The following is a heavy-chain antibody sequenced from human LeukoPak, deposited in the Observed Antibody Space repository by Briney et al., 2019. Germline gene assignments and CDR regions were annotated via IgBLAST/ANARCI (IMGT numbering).Heavy chain of an antibody. CDR3: ARGSYDSSGYYDPWVFVDY. Sequence: SQTLSLTCAISGDSVSSNSAAWNWIRQSPSRGLEWLGRTYYRSKWYNDYAVSVKSRITINPDTSKNQFSLQLNSVTPEDTAVYYCARGSYDSSGYYDPWVFVDYWGQGTLVTVSS. CDR1: GDSVSSNSAA. CDR2: TYYRSKWYN. V-gene: IGHV6-1*01. J-gene: IGHJ4*02. D-gene: IGHD3-22*01.